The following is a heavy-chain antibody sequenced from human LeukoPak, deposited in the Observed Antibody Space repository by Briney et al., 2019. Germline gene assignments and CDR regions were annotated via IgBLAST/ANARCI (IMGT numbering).Heavy chain of an antibody. CDR1: GFTFSSYS. J-gene: IGHJ4*02. Sequence: GGSLRLSCAASGFTFSSYSMNWVRQAPGKGLEWVSYISSSGSTIYYADPVKGRFTISRDNAKNSLYLQMNSLRAEDTAVYYCARDRYYDSSGYSFDYWGQGTLVTVSS. D-gene: IGHD3-22*01. CDR3: ARDRYYDSSGYSFDY. V-gene: IGHV3-48*04. CDR2: ISSSGSTI.